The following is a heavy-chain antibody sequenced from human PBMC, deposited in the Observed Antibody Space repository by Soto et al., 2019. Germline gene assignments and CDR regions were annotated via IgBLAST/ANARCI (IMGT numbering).Heavy chain of an antibody. Sequence: SETLSLTCTVSGGSISSYYWSWIRQPPGKGLEWIGYIYYSGSTNYNPSLKSRVTIPVDTSKNQFSLKLSSVTAADTAVYYCARDLWGSGAFDIWGQGTMVTVSS. CDR3: ARDLWGSGAFDI. V-gene: IGHV4-59*01. D-gene: IGHD7-27*01. J-gene: IGHJ3*02. CDR1: GGSISSYY. CDR2: IYYSGST.